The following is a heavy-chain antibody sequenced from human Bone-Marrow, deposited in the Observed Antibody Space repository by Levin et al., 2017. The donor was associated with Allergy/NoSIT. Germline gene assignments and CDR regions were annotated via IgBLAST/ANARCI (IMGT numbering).Heavy chain of an antibody. J-gene: IGHJ3*02. CDR2: MNPNSGNA. D-gene: IGHD3-22*01. CDR3: LVVKAFDI. V-gene: IGHV1-8*01. CDR1: GYTFTSYD. Sequence: SGESLKISCKASGYTFTSYDINWVRQATGQGLEWVGWMNPNSGNAGYAQKFQGRVTMTRNTSISTAYMELGSLRSEDTAVYYCLVVKAFDIWGQGTMVTVSS.